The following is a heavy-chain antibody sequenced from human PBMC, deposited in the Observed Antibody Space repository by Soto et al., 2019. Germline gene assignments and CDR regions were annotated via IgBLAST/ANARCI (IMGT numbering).Heavy chain of an antibody. V-gene: IGHV5-10-1*01. CDR2: IDPRDSIS. Sequence: PGESLKISCQGSGYSFTTYWINWVRQMPGKGLEWVGRIDPRDSISDYSPSFRGHVTFSTDKSINTAYLQWGSLRASDTAMYYCARRPKGSIWDSSSSNYYYYGMDVWGQGTTVTVSS. CDR1: GYSFTTYW. CDR3: ARRPKGSIWDSSSSNYYYYGMDV. D-gene: IGHD6-6*01. J-gene: IGHJ6*02.